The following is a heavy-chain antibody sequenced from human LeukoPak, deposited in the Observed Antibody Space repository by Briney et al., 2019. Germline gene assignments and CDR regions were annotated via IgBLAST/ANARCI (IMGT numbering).Heavy chain of an antibody. CDR3: ARVGRGFSYGYGGY. Sequence: EGSLRLSCAASGFSFSDYYMTWIRQAPGKGLEWVSYISSSGSIMYYADSVKGRFTISRDNAKNSLFLQMNSLRVEDTAMYYCARVGRGFSYGYGGYWGQGTLVTVSS. D-gene: IGHD5-18*01. CDR2: ISSSGSIM. V-gene: IGHV3-11*01. J-gene: IGHJ4*02. CDR1: GFSFSDYY.